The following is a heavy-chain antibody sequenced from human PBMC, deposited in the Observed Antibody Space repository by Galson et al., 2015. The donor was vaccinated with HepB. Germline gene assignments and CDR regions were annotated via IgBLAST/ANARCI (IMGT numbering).Heavy chain of an antibody. J-gene: IGHJ4*02. Sequence: SETLSLTCGVSGGAITNNNYVWGWIRQSPGVGLQWIGTTYYGGHTYDNPSLRSRVSISIDTSMGQFSLTGTFVSAADTALYYWARGNSWHYGDYDGWHPLDYWGQGTQVTVSA. CDR1: GGAITNNNYV. CDR3: ARGNSWHYGDYDGWHPLDY. CDR2: TYYGGHT. D-gene: IGHD3-3*01. V-gene: IGHV4-39*01.